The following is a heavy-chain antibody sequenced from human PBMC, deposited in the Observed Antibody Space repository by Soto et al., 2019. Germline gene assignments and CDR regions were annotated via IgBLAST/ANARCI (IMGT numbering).Heavy chain of an antibody. D-gene: IGHD2-8*01. CDR1: GYSFIDYF. J-gene: IGHJ4*02. Sequence: QVQLVQSGAEVKKPGASMKVSCKASGYSFIDYFMHWVRPAPGQGLQWVGSIHPNSGITKFSPEFLGRVTMTRDTALNTAYLELDGLTSDETGMYFCARDMRRGMRVEQPDYWGQGALLTVSS. CDR3: ARDMRRGMRVEQPDY. V-gene: IGHV1-2*02. CDR2: IHPNSGIT.